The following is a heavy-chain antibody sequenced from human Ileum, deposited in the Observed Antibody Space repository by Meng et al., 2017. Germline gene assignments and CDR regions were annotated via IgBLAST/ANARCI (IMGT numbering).Heavy chain of an antibody. CDR2: IDTSGDTT. Sequence: GGSLSLSCAVSGFTFSTSAISWVRQVPGKGLEWVSAIDTSGDTTSYADSVKGRFTISRDNSKNTVYLQMNNLRAQDTAIYYCAKEIRPNDYWGQGTLVTVSS. CDR3: AKEIRPNDY. CDR1: GFTFSTSA. D-gene: IGHD3-16*01. J-gene: IGHJ4*02. V-gene: IGHV3-23*01.